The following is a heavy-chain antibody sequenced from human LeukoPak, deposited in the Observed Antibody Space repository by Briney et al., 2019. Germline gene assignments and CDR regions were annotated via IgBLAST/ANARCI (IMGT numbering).Heavy chain of an antibody. CDR1: GYTFNNYG. D-gene: IGHD2-15*01. Sequence: ASVKVSCKASGYTFNNYGISWVRQVPGQGLEWMGWISPYNGNTKFAQNFQGRVTVTTETSTSTAYMELRSLRSDDTAVYYCARQSYFDGRGDDAFDTWGQGTMVTVSS. V-gene: IGHV1-18*01. J-gene: IGHJ3*02. CDR2: ISPYNGNT. CDR3: ARQSYFDGRGDDAFDT.